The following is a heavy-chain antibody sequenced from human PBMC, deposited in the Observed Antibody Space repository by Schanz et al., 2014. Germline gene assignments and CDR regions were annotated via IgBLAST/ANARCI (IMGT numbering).Heavy chain of an antibody. CDR1: GFTFSAHA. J-gene: IGHJ3*01. CDR3: AKIDGYNYQGRPFDF. D-gene: IGHD5-12*01. V-gene: IGHV3-23*04. CDR2: ISSSAVST. Sequence: EVLLVDSGGGLVQPGGSLRLSCGASGFTFSAHAMSWVRQAPGKGLEWVSGISSSAVSTYYADSVKGRFTISRDNSKNTLYLQMNSLRAEDTAVYFCAKIDGYNYQGRPFDFWGQGTVVTVSS.